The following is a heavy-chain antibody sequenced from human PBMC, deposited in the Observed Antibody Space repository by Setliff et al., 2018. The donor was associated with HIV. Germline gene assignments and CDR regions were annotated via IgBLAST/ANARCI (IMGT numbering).Heavy chain of an antibody. CDR2: IYYSGST. J-gene: IGHJ6*03. V-gene: IGHV4-59*12. CDR3: ARGIGTRYNYYMDV. D-gene: IGHD1-20*01. CDR1: GGSIRSYY. Sequence: SETLSLTCIVSGGSIRSYYWSWIRQPPGKGLEWIGYIYYSGSTNYNPSLKSRVTMSADTSRNQLSLKLSSVTAADTAVYYCARGIGTRYNYYMDVWGIGTTVTVSS.